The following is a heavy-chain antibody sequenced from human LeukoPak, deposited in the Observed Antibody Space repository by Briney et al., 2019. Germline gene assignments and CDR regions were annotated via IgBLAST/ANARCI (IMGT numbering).Heavy chain of an antibody. CDR1: GFTFSDYY. CDR3: ARVRNYDFWSGYYVDY. CDR2: ISSSGSTI. D-gene: IGHD3-3*01. J-gene: IGHJ4*02. V-gene: IGHV3-11*04. Sequence: PGGSLRLSCAASGFTFSDYYMSWIRQAPGKGLEWVSYISSSGSTIYYADSVKGRFTISRDNAENSPYLQMNSLRAEDTAVYYCARVRNYDFWSGYYVDYWGQGTLVTVSS.